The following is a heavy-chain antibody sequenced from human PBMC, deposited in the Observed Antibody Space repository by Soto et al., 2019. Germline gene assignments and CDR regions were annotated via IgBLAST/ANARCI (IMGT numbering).Heavy chain of an antibody. D-gene: IGHD6-19*01. CDR3: ARGGWGYYYGMDV. Sequence: QVQLVESGGGVVQPGRSLRLSCAASGFTFSSYGMHWVRQAPGKGLEWVAVIWYDGSNKYYADSVKGRFTISRDNSKNTLYLQMNSLRAEDTAVYYCARGGWGYYYGMDVWGQGTTVTVSS. V-gene: IGHV3-33*01. CDR2: IWYDGSNK. J-gene: IGHJ6*02. CDR1: GFTFSSYG.